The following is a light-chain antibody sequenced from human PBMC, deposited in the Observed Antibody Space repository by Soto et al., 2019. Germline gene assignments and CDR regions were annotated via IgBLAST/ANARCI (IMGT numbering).Light chain of an antibody. Sequence: IQLTQSQSFLSASVGARVTITCRASHDISSYLAWYQQKPGTAPKLLIYAASTLQSGVPSRFSGSGSGREFTLTLSSLQPEDFATYYCQQLHSYPRTFGRGTKVEIK. J-gene: IGKJ1*01. CDR1: HDISSY. CDR3: QQLHSYPRT. CDR2: AAS. V-gene: IGKV1-9*01.